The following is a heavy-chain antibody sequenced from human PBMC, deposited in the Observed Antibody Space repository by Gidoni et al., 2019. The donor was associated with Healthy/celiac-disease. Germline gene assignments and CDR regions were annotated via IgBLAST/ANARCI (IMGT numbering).Heavy chain of an antibody. V-gene: IGHV4-34*01. CDR1: GGSFSGYY. CDR2: INHSGST. J-gene: IGHJ6*02. CDR3: ASPRWGGYDIAFDYYGMDV. D-gene: IGHD5-12*01. Sequence: QVQLQQWGAGLLTPSETLSLTCAVYGGSFSGYYWSWIRQPPGKGLEWIGEINHSGSTNYNPSLKSRVTISVDTSKNQFSLKLSSVTAADTAVYYCASPRWGGYDIAFDYYGMDVWGQGTTVTVSS.